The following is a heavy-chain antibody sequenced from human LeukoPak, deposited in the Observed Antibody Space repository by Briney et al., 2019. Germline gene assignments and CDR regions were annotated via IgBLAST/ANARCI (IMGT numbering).Heavy chain of an antibody. Sequence: GGSLRLSCAASGITFDDYGMSWVRQAPAKGLEWVSGINWNGGSTGYADSVKGRFTISRDNGKNSLYLQMNSLRAEDTALYYCARGGDSSGSYFDYWGQGTLVTVSS. CDR1: GITFDDYG. J-gene: IGHJ4*02. D-gene: IGHD3-22*01. CDR2: INWNGGST. V-gene: IGHV3-20*04. CDR3: ARGGDSSGSYFDY.